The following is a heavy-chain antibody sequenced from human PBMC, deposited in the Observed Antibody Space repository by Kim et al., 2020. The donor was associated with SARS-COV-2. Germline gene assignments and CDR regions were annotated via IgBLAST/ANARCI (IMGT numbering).Heavy chain of an antibody. Sequence: ASVKVSCKASGYTFTSYAMHWVRQAPGQRLEWMGWINAGNGNTKYSQKFQGRVTITRDTSASTAYMELSSLRSEDTAVYYCASALLWFGELSDYYNYGMDVWGQGPTVPVSS. CDR2: INAGNGNT. V-gene: IGHV1-3*01. CDR1: GYTFTSYA. CDR3: ASALLWFGELSDYYNYGMDV. D-gene: IGHD3-10*01. J-gene: IGHJ6*02.